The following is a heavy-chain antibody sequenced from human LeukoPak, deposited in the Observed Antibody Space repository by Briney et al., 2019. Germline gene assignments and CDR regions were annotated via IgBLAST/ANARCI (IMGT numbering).Heavy chain of an antibody. CDR2: INYSGNT. J-gene: IGHJ4*02. V-gene: IGHV4-39*01. Sequence: SETLSLTCTVSGGSISSSSYYWGWIRQPPGKGLDWIGSINYSGNTYYNPSLKSRVTISVDTSKNQFSLKLSSVTAADTAVYYCASTPDYGDYVECDYWGQGTLVTVSS. CDR1: GGSISSSSYY. D-gene: IGHD4-17*01. CDR3: ASTPDYGDYVECDY.